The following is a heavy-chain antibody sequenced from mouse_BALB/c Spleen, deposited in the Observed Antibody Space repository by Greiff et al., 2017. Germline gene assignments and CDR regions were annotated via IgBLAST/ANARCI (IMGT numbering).Heavy chain of an antibody. D-gene: IGHD2-4*01. J-gene: IGHJ1*01. V-gene: IGHV14-4*02. Sequence: EVQLQESGAELVRSGASVKLSCTASGFNIKDYYMHWVKQRPEQGLEWIGWIDPENGDTEYAPKFQGKATMTADTSSNTAYLQLSSLTSEDTAVYYCNESPSTMITTSYFDVWGAGTTVTVSS. CDR3: NESPSTMITTSYFDV. CDR2: IDPENGDT. CDR1: GFNIKDYY.